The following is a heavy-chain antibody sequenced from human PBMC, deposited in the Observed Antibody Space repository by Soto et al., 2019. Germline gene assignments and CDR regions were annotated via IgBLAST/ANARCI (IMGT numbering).Heavy chain of an antibody. V-gene: IGHV3-33*01. CDR2: IWYDGSNK. CDR3: ARGYCSGGSCYGREFFDY. CDR1: GFTFSSYG. J-gene: IGHJ4*02. Sequence: QVQLVESGGGVVQPGRSLRLSCAASGFTFSSYGMHWVRQAPGKGLEWVAVIWYDGSNKYYADSVKGRFTISRDNSKNTLYLQMNSLRAEDTAVYYCARGYCSGGSCYGREFFDYWGQGTLVTVSP. D-gene: IGHD2-15*01.